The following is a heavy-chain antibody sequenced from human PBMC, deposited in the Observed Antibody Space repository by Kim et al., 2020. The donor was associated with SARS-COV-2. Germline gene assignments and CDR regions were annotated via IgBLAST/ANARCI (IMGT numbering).Heavy chain of an antibody. J-gene: IGHJ4*02. CDR3: TRLDTTRGFDY. V-gene: IGHV3-73*01. CDR2: AT. Sequence: ATVDAAAVKGRLTISRDDSKNTAYLQMNSLKTDDTAVYYCTRLDTTRGFDYWGQGTLVTVSS. D-gene: IGHD5-18*01.